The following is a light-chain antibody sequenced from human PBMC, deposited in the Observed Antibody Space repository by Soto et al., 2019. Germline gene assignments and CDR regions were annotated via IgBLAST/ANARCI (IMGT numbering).Light chain of an antibody. V-gene: IGKV3-15*01. J-gene: IGKJ1*01. CDR1: QSVSGN. CDR3: QQCNLLPWT. CDR2: GAS. Sequence: EIVMTQSPATLSVSPGERATLSCRASQSVSGNLAWFQQKPGQAPRLLIYGASTRATGIPARFSGSGSGTEFTLTISNLQSEDFAVYYCQQCNLLPWTFGKGTKVEI.